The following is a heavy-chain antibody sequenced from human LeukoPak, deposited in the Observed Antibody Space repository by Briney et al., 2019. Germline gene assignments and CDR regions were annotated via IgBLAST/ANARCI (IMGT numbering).Heavy chain of an antibody. CDR2: IIPIFGTA. J-gene: IGHJ6*02. CDR3: ASFCTNGVCYTNYYYYGMDV. Sequence: SVKVSCKASGGTFSSYAISWVRQAPGQGLEWMGGIIPIFGTANYAQKFQGRVTITADESTSTAYMELSSLRSEDTAVYYCASFCTNGVCYTNYYYYGMDVWGQGTTVTVS. CDR1: GGTFSSYA. V-gene: IGHV1-69*13. D-gene: IGHD2-8*01.